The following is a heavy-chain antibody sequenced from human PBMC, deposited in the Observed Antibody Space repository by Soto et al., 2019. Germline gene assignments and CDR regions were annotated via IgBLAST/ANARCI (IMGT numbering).Heavy chain of an antibody. CDR1: GGTFSSYA. V-gene: IGHV1-69*13. CDR2: IIPIFGTA. CDR3: ASPASISSSWYYFYY. J-gene: IGHJ4*02. Sequence: TVKVSCKASGGTFSSYAISWVRQAPGQGLEWMGGIIPIFGTANYAQKFQGRVTITADESTSTVYMELSSLRSEDTAVYYCASPASISSSWYYFYYWGQGTLVTVSS. D-gene: IGHD6-13*01.